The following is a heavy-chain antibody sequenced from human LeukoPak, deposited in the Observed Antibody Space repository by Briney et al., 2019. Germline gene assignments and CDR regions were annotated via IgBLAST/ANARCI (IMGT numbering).Heavy chain of an antibody. CDR1: GFSFRSYE. CDR3: ARGTSSDISAPDY. CDR2: ISSGNII. J-gene: IGHJ4*02. V-gene: IGHV3-48*03. D-gene: IGHD6-25*01. Sequence: GGSLRLSCAASGFSFRSYEMNWLRQGPGKGLEWVSYISSGNIIYYADSVKGRFTISRDNAKNSLYLLMSSLRAEDTAVYYCARGTSSDISAPDYWGQGTLVTVSS.